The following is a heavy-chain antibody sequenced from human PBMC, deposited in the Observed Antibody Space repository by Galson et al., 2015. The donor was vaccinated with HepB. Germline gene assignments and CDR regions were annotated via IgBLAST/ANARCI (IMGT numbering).Heavy chain of an antibody. J-gene: IGHJ2*01. V-gene: IGHV3-23*01. CDR1: GFTFSSYA. Sequence: SLRLSCAASGFTFSSYAMSWVRQAPGKGLEWVSAICGSGGSKYYADSVKGRFTISRDNSKNTLYLQMNSLRAEDTAVYYCAKERYYDWFILSVCFFDLWRRGTLVTVSA. CDR2: ICGSGGSK. CDR3: AKERYYDWFILSVCFFDL. D-gene: IGHD3-9*01.